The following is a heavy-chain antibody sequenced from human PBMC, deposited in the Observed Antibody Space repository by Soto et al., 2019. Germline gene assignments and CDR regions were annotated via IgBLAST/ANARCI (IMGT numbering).Heavy chain of an antibody. CDR2: ISNSETT. Sequence: SETLSLTGIVSGGSMRNYYWSWVRQSPGTGPEWIGYISNSETTDYTPSLKSRVTISVDTSKNQFSLKVTSVTAADTAFYYCASAPVLYHFDNWGQGTLVTVSS. J-gene: IGHJ4*02. V-gene: IGHV4-59*01. CDR1: GGSMRNYY. CDR3: ASAPVLYHFDN. D-gene: IGHD2-8*01.